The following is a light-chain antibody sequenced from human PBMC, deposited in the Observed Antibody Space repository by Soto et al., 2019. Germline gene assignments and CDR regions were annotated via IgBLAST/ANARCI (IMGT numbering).Light chain of an antibody. CDR3: QQYGSSQAT. Sequence: EIVLTQSPGTLSLSPGERATLSCRASQSVSSSYLAWYQQKPGQAPRLLIYGASSRATGIPDRFSGSGSGTDFTLTISRLEPEDFAVYYCQQYGSSQATFGQGNKVEIK. J-gene: IGKJ1*01. CDR2: GAS. V-gene: IGKV3-20*01. CDR1: QSVSSSY.